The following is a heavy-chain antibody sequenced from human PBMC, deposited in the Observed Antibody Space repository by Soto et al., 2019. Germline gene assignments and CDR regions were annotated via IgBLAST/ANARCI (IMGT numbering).Heavy chain of an antibody. Sequence: SETLSLTCTVSVGSISSSSYYWGWIRQPPGKGLEWIGSIYYSGSTYYNPSLKSRVTISVDTSKNQFSLKLSSVTAADTAVYYCARQRCGGDCYVMDYWGQGTLVTVSS. CDR1: VGSISSSSYY. CDR3: ARQRCGGDCYVMDY. CDR2: IYYSGST. V-gene: IGHV4-39*01. D-gene: IGHD2-21*02. J-gene: IGHJ4*02.